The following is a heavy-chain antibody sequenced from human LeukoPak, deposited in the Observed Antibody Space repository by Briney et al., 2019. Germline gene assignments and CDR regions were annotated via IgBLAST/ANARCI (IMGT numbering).Heavy chain of an antibody. J-gene: IGHJ3*02. CDR1: GGSISSYY. V-gene: IGHV4-59*01. CDR3: ARESSFWSGYYTDHDAFDI. D-gene: IGHD3-3*01. Sequence: SETLSLTCTVSGGSISSYYWSWIRQPPGKGLEWIGYIYYSGSTNYNPSLKSRVTISVDTSKNQFSLKLSSVTAADTAVYYCARESSFWSGYYTDHDAFDIWGQGTMVTVSS. CDR2: IYYSGST.